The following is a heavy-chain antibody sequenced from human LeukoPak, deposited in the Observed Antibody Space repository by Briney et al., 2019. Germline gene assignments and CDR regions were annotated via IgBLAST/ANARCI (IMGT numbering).Heavy chain of an antibody. Sequence: GGSLRLSCAASGFTFSSYGMHWVRQAPGKGLEWVAFIRYDGSNKYYADSVKGRFTISRDNSKNTPYLQMNSLRAEDTAVYYCAKDSDPYGFAIDCLFDYWGQGTLVTVSS. CDR2: IRYDGSNK. CDR1: GFTFSSYG. J-gene: IGHJ4*02. V-gene: IGHV3-30*02. D-gene: IGHD3-10*01. CDR3: AKDSDPYGFAIDCLFDY.